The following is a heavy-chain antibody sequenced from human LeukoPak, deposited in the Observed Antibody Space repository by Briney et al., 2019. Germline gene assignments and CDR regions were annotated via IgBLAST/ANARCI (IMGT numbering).Heavy chain of an antibody. D-gene: IGHD6-19*01. CDR2: INPNSGGT. V-gene: IGHV1-2*04. J-gene: IGHJ5*02. CDR3: ARLAGPNWFDP. CDR1: GYTFTGYY. Sequence: ASVKVSCKASGYTFTGYYMHWVRQAPGQGLEWMGWINPNSGGTNYAQKFQGWVTMTRDTSISTAYMELSRLRSDDTAVYCCARLAGPNWFDPWGQGTLVTVSS.